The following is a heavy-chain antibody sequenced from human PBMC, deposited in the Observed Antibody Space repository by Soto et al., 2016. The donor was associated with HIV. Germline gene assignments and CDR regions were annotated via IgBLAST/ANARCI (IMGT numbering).Heavy chain of an antibody. D-gene: IGHD2-15*01. V-gene: IGHV1-2*02. Sequence: QVQLVQSGAEVKKPGASVKVSCKASGYSFTGYYIHWVRQAPGQGLEWMGWINPNSGDTNYAQKFEGRVTMTSITSITTAYMDLYRLRSDDTAIYYCAGEHYGGNANYYYAMDTWGQGTTVTVSS. CDR1: GYSFTGYY. J-gene: IGHJ6*02. CDR3: AGEHYGGNANYYYAMDT. CDR2: INPNSGDT.